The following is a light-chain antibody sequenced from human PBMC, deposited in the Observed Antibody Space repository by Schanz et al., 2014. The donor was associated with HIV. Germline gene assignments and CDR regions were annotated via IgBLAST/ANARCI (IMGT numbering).Light chain of an antibody. CDR1: SSDVGGYNY. V-gene: IGLV2-14*03. J-gene: IGLJ2*01. CDR3: SSYTSSSTLDVV. Sequence: QSALTQPASVAGSPGQPITISCTGTSSDVGGYNYVSWYQQHPGEAPKLLIYDVNNRPSGVSNRFSGSKSGNTASLTISALQAEDEADYYCSSYTSSSTLDVVFGGGTK. CDR2: DVN.